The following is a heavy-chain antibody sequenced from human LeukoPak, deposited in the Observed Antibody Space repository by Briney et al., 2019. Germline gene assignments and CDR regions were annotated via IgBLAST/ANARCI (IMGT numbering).Heavy chain of an antibody. J-gene: IGHJ4*02. CDR2: IWYDGSNK. Sequence: GGSLRLSCAASGFTFSSYGMHWVRQAPGKGLGWVAVIWYDGSNKYYADSVKGRFTISRDNSKNTLYLQMNSLRAEDTAVYYCARDNMGIAAAGDYWGQGTLVTVSS. V-gene: IGHV3-33*01. CDR3: ARDNMGIAAAGDY. D-gene: IGHD6-13*01. CDR1: GFTFSSYG.